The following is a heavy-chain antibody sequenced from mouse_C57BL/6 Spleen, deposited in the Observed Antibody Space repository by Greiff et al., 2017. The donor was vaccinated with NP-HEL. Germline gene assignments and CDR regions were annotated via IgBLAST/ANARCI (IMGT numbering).Heavy chain of an antibody. V-gene: IGHV1-64*01. CDR3: EIGITVVAPDAMDY. CDR1: GYTFTSYW. D-gene: IGHD1-1*01. CDR2: IHPNSGST. Sequence: QVQLQQPGAELVKPGASVKLSCKASGYTFTSYWMHWVKQRPGQGLEWIGMIHPNSGSTNYNEKFKSKATLTVDKSSSTAYRQLSSLTSEDAAVDYCEIGITVVAPDAMDYWGQGTSVTVSS. J-gene: IGHJ4*01.